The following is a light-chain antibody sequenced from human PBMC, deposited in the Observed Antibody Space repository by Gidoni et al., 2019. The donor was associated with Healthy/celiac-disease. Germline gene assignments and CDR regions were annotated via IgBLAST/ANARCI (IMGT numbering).Light chain of an antibody. V-gene: IGKV4-1*01. Sequence: DIVMTQSPDSLSVSLGERATINCKSSQSVLYSSNTKNYLAWYQQKPGQPPKLLIYWASTRESGVPDRLSGSGSGTDFTLTISSLQAEDVAVYYCQQYYSTPLYTFGQGTKLEIK. CDR3: QQYYSTPLYT. CDR1: QSVLYSSNTKNY. J-gene: IGKJ2*01. CDR2: WAS.